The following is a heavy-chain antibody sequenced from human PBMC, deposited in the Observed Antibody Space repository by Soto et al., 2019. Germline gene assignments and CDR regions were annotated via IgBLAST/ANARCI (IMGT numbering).Heavy chain of an antibody. CDR1: GFTFINYA. J-gene: IGHJ4*02. CDR3: VRDLYRSATMPCLDH. V-gene: IGHV3-23*01. D-gene: IGHD1-1*01. Sequence: GGSLRLSCEASGFTFINYAMSWVRQSPGKGLEWVSSISDTGGDSYYADSMDGRFTVSRDNSKNTLYLQINSLRAEDTAIYYCVRDLYRSATMPCLDHWGQGALVTVSS. CDR2: ISDTGGDS.